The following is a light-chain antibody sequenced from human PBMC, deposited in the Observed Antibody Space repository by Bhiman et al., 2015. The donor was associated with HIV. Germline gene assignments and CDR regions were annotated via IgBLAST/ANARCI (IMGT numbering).Light chain of an antibody. CDR3: QSADSSGTYEV. Sequence: YELTQPPSVSVYPGQTASITCSGDKLGEQYVCWYQQKPGQSPVLVMYQDSKRPSGIPERFSGSNSGNTATLTISGTQAMDEADYYCQSADSSGTYEVFGGGTKLTVL. CDR1: KLGEQY. CDR2: QDS. V-gene: IGLV3-1*01. J-gene: IGLJ3*02.